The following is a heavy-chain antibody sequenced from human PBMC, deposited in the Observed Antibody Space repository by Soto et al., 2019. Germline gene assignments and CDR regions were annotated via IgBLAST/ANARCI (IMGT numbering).Heavy chain of an antibody. D-gene: IGHD4-17*01. CDR3: ARMDGDYNYYGLDV. J-gene: IGHJ6*02. V-gene: IGHV2-26*01. CDR1: GFSLTTGRMG. Sequence: QVTLKESGTVLVKPTETLTLTCSVAGFSLTTGRMGVSWIRQPPGKALEWLAHFFSDAESSYSTSMQSRLNMYKDSSGSQVVLTMTNMAPADTATYFCARMDGDYNYYGLDVWGHGIAVTVSS. CDR2: FFSDAES.